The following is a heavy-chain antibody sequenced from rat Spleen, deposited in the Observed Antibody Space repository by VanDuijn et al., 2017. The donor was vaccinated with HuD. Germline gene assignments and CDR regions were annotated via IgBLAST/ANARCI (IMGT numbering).Heavy chain of an antibody. V-gene: IGHV4-2*01. CDR1: GFNFNDYW. CDR2: INKDSRTI. CDR3: AREPSGYGYCVMDA. J-gene: IGHJ4*01. Sequence: EVKLVESGGGLVQPERSLKLSCAASGFNFNDYWMGWVRQAPGKGLEWIGEINKDSRTINYTPSLKDKFTISRDNAQNTLYLQMSKLGSEDTAIYYCAREPSGYGYCVMDAWGQGASVTVSS. D-gene: IGHD4-3*01.